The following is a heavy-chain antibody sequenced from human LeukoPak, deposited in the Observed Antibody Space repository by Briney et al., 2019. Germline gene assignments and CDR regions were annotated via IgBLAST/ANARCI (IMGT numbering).Heavy chain of an antibody. CDR2: IYSGGST. J-gene: IGHJ6*02. D-gene: IGHD2-15*01. Sequence: GGSLRLSCAASGFTVSSNYMNWVRQAPGKGLKWVSVIYSGGSTYYADSVKGRFTISRDNSKNTLYLQMNSLRAEDTAVYYCARDRGYCSGGSCYPGNKNYYYGMDVWGQGTTVTVSS. CDR1: GFTVSSNY. CDR3: ARDRGYCSGGSCYPGNKNYYYGMDV. V-gene: IGHV3-53*01.